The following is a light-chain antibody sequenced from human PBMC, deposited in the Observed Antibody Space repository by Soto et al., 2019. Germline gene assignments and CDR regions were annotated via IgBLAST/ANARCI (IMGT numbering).Light chain of an antibody. CDR1: QSVSPY. Sequence: SVVTQSPGTLSLSPGQRATLSCRASQSVSPYLAWYQQKPGQAPRLLIYGTSNRATGIPARFSGGGSGTDFTLTISSLEPEDFAVYYCQQRHSGWPFGHGTKVDIK. V-gene: IGKV3-11*01. CDR3: QQRHSGWP. J-gene: IGKJ1*01. CDR2: GTS.